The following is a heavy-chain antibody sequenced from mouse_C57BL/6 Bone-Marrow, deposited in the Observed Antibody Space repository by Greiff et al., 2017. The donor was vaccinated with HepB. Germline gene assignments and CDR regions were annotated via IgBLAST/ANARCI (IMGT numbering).Heavy chain of an antibody. CDR2: IYPRDGST. CDR1: GYTFTDHT. Sequence: VKLLESDAELVKPGASVKISCKVSGYTFTDHTIHWMKQRPEQGLEWIGYIYPRDGSTKYNEKFKGKATLTADKSSSTAYMQLNSLTSEDSAVYFCARNGSSYGAWFAYWGQGTLVTVSA. CDR3: ARNGSSYGAWFAY. J-gene: IGHJ3*01. V-gene: IGHV1-78*01. D-gene: IGHD1-1*01.